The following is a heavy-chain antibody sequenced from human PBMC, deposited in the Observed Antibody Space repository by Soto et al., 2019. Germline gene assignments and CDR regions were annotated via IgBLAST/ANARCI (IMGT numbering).Heavy chain of an antibody. V-gene: IGHV1-18*04. J-gene: IGHJ4*02. CDR1: GYNFMPYG. D-gene: IGHD3-10*01. Sequence: ASVKVSFKASGYNFMPYGVNWVRQAPGQGLEWMGWISPWKGNTNYAQSFQGRVTMTTDTSTSTAYMELRSLTSDDTAVYYCARDLDPSGSYYTDYWGPGTLVTVSS. CDR3: ARDLDPSGSYYTDY. CDR2: ISPWKGNT.